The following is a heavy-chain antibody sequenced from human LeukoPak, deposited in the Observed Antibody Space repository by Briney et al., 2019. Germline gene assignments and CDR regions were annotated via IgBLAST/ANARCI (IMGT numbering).Heavy chain of an antibody. CDR3: ARAASSSSSFYYYYMDV. Sequence: GESLKISCKGSGYSFTSYWIGWVRQMPGKGLEWMGIIYPGDSDTRYSPSLQGQVTISADKSISTAYLQWSSLKASDTAMYYCARAASSSSSFYYYYMDVWGKGTTVTVSS. V-gene: IGHV5-51*01. J-gene: IGHJ6*03. CDR1: GYSFTSYW. D-gene: IGHD6-6*01. CDR2: IYPGDSDT.